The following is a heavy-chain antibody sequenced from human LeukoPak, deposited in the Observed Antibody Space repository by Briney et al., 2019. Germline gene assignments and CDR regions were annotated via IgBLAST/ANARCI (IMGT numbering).Heavy chain of an antibody. V-gene: IGHV4-39*01. CDR3: ARHVAYGPLEI. CDR1: GGSISSSIYF. D-gene: IGHD3-10*01. CDR2: IYYTGTT. J-gene: IGHJ3*02. Sequence: ASETLSLTCTVSGGSISSSIYFWDSIRQPPGKGLEWIGNIYYTGTTDYNPSLTSRVTMSVDTSKNQFSLQVNSVTAADTAFYYCARHVAYGPLEIWGQGTMVTVSS.